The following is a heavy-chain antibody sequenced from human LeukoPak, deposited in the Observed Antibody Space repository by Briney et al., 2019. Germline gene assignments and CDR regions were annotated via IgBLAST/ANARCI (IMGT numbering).Heavy chain of an antibody. CDR1: RFTFSSYA. CDR3: EGFDGDYEGY. D-gene: IGHD4-17*01. Sequence: GGSLRLSCAASRFTFSSYAMSWVRQAPGKGLEWVSAISGSGGSTYYADSVKGRLTISRDNSKNTLYLQMNSLRAEDTAVYYCEGFDGDYEGYWGQGTLVTVSS. J-gene: IGHJ4*02. CDR2: ISGSGGST. V-gene: IGHV3-23*01.